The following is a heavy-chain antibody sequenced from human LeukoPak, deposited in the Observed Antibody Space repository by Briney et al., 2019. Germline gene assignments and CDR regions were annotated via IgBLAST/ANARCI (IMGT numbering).Heavy chain of an antibody. CDR3: ARDVAIAAAGTGVDY. Sequence: ASVKASCKASGYTFTGYYMHWVRQAPGQGLEWMGWINPNSGGTNYAQKFQGRVTMTRDTSISTAYMELSRLRSDDTAVYYCARDVAIAAAGTGVDYWGQGTLVTVSS. D-gene: IGHD6-13*01. J-gene: IGHJ4*02. V-gene: IGHV1-2*02. CDR1: GYTFTGYY. CDR2: INPNSGGT.